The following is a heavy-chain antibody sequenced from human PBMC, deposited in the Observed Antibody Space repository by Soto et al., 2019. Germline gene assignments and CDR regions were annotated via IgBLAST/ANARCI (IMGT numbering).Heavy chain of an antibody. CDR2: ISGSGGST. CDR1: GFTFSSYA. Sequence: GGSLRLSCAASGFTFSSYAMSWVRQAPGKGLEWVSAISGSGGSTYYADSVKGRFTISRDNSKNTQFLQMNSLRAEDTAVYYCAKQDPAFAWFFSYFDYWGQGTLVTVSS. V-gene: IGHV3-23*01. D-gene: IGHD3-9*01. J-gene: IGHJ4*02. CDR3: AKQDPAFAWFFSYFDY.